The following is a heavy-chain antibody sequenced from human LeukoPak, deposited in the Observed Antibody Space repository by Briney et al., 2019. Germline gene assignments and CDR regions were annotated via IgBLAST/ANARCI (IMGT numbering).Heavy chain of an antibody. D-gene: IGHD1-14*01. CDR2: IGGSGGST. Sequence: PGGSLRLSCATSGFTFSSYAMSWVRQAPGTGLEWVSAIGGSGGSTYYADSVKGRFTISRDNSKNTLYLQMNSLEAEDTAEYYCARERNRASDMWGQGTMVTVSS. CDR3: ARERNRASDM. J-gene: IGHJ3*02. CDR1: GFTFSSYA. V-gene: IGHV3-23*01.